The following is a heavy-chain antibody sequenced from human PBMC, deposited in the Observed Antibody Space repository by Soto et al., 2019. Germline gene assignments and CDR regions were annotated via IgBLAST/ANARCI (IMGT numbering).Heavy chain of an antibody. CDR2: MNPNSGNT. Sequence: ASVKVSCKASGYTFTSYDINWVRQATGQGLEWMGWMNPNSGNTGYAQKFQGRVTMTRNTSISTAYMELSSLRSEDTAVYYCARGAIDYYGSGSYHNKASDFWGRGTMVTVSS. D-gene: IGHD3-10*01. CDR3: ARGAIDYYGSGSYHNKASDF. V-gene: IGHV1-8*01. CDR1: GYTFTSYD. J-gene: IGHJ3*01.